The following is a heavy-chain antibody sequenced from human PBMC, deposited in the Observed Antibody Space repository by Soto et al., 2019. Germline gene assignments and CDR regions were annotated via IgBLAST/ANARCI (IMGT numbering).Heavy chain of an antibody. V-gene: IGHV3-21*06. Sequence: GGSLRLSCAASGFSFRIYYMNWVRQAPGRGLEWFSSISPSSSFLNYADSVKGRFTISRDNAKSSVNLQMNSLRAEDTAVYYCARVGTDYGSGSPYYSDYWGQGTLVTVSS. D-gene: IGHD3-10*01. CDR2: ISPSSSFL. CDR1: GFSFRIYY. CDR3: ARVGTDYGSGSPYYSDY. J-gene: IGHJ4*02.